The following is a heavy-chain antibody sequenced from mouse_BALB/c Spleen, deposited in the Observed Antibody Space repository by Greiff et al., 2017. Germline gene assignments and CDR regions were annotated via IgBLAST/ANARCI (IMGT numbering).Heavy chain of an antibody. CDR2: IYPGDGDT. Sequence: VQLQESGAELVRPGSSVKISCKASGYAFSSYWMNWVKQRPGQGLEWIGQIYPGDGDTNYNGKFKGKATLTADKSSSTAYMQLSSLTSEDSAVYFCAKDSGNYYAMDYWGQGTSVTVSS. D-gene: IGHD2-1*01. CDR1: GYAFSSYW. V-gene: IGHV1-80*01. CDR3: AKDSGNYYAMDY. J-gene: IGHJ4*01.